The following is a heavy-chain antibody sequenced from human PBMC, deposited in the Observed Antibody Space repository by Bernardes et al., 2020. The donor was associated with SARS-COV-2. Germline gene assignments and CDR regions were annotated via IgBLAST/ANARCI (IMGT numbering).Heavy chain of an antibody. D-gene: IGHD6-19*01. Sequence: GATLKSSGGGSGYKFNTQWVAWVRKVAGKGLEYMGIIYPGDSETKYGPSFQGRVTISADKSINTVYLQWNRLEASDTAMYYCATSPILSGWPFDHWGQGTLITVSS. CDR1: GYKFNTQW. V-gene: IGHV5-51*01. CDR2: IYPGDSET. J-gene: IGHJ4*02. CDR3: ATSPILSGWPFDH.